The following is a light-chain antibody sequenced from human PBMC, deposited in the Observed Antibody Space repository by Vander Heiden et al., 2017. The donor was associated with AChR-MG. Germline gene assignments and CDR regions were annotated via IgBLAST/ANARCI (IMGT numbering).Light chain of an antibody. CDR3: QQYNGYPWT. CDR2: DAS. CDR1: QSISNW. Sequence: DIQMTQSPSTLSASVGDRVTITCRASQSISNWLAWYQQEPGKAPKLLIYDASNLESGVPSRFSGSGSGTEFTLTISSLQPDDFATYYCQQYNGYPWTFGQRTKVEIK. J-gene: IGKJ1*01. V-gene: IGKV1-5*01.